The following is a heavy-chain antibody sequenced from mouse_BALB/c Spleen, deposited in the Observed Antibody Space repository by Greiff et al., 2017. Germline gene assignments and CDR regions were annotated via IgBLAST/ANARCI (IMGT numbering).Heavy chain of an antibody. CDR2: IWAGGST. CDR3: DRGTYGSSDLYYYAMDY. CDR1: GFSLTSYG. V-gene: IGHV2-9*02. J-gene: IGHJ4*01. D-gene: IGHD1-1*01. Sequence: VQGVESGPGLVAPSHSLSITCTVSGFSLTSYGVHWVRQPPGKGLEWLGVIWAGGSTTYNSALMSRLSISKDNSKSQVILKMNSLQTDDTAMYYCDRGTYGSSDLYYYAMDYWGQGTAVTVCS.